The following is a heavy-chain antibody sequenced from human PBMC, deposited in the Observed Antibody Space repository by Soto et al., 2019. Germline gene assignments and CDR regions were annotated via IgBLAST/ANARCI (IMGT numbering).Heavy chain of an antibody. D-gene: IGHD3-22*01. V-gene: IGHV3-30-3*01. J-gene: IGHJ4*02. CDR3: ARDLNVYYYDSSGYY. Sequence: QVPLVESGGGVVQPGRSLRLSCAASGLAFNNYAMHWVRQAPGKGLEWVAVISYDGNNRYYADHVKGRFTISRDNSKNTLFLQMNSLRAEDTAVYYCARDLNVYYYDSSGYYWGQGTLVTVSS. CDR1: GLAFNNYA. CDR2: ISYDGNNR.